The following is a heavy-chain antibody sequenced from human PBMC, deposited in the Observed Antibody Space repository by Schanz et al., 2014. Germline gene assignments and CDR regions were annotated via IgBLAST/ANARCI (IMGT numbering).Heavy chain of an antibody. Sequence: QVQLQQWGAGLLKPSETLSLTCAVYGGSFSDYYWSWIRQPPGKGLEWIGEINHSGSTNYNPSLKSQFPISLDTSKNQFSLKLSSVTAADTAVYYCARMSLRRGDYGGLDVWGQGTTXTVSS. V-gene: IGHV4-34*01. CDR1: GGSFSDYY. CDR3: ARMSLRRGDYGGLDV. D-gene: IGHD3-10*01. CDR2: INHSGST. J-gene: IGHJ6*02.